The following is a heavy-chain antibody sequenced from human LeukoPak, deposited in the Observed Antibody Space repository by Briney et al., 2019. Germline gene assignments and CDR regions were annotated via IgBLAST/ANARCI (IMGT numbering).Heavy chain of an antibody. CDR2: LNSDGSST. V-gene: IGHV3-74*01. CDR3: AKYSGSYYPY. Sequence: PGGSLRLSCAASGFTFSSYWMHWVRQAPGKGLVWVSRLNSDGSSTRYADSVKGRFTISRDNAKNTLYLQMNSMRAEDTAVYYCAKYSGSYYPYWGQGTLVTVSS. J-gene: IGHJ4*02. D-gene: IGHD1-26*01. CDR1: GFTFSSYW.